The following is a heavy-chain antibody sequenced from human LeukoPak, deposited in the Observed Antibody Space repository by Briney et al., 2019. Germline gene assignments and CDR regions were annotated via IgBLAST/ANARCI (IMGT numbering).Heavy chain of an antibody. J-gene: IGHJ5*02. V-gene: IGHV3-66*01. CDR1: GFSVSSNY. CDR3: ARDQELERNWFDP. D-gene: IGHD1-1*01. Sequence: GGSLRLSCAASGFSVSSNYMSWVRQAPGKGLEWVSVIYSGGTGGSTYYADSVKGRFTISRDDSKNTLYLQMNSLRAEDTAVYYCARDQELERNWFDPWGQGTLVIVSS. CDR2: IYSGGTGGST.